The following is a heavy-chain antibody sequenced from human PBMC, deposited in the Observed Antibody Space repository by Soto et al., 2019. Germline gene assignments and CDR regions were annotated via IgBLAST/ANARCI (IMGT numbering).Heavy chain of an antibody. J-gene: IGHJ4*02. D-gene: IGHD1-7*01. CDR2: IWYDGSNK. V-gene: IGHV3-33*03. CDR3: AAATTWNFHFPY. CDR1: GFTISTHG. Sequence: QAQLVESGGGVVQPGTSLRLSCAASGFTISTHGMHWVRQAPGKGLEWLANIWYDGSNKFYAESVKGRFSISKDNAKNPLYLQMSSLGAEDTAVYYCAAATTWNFHFPYWGQGTQVTVSS.